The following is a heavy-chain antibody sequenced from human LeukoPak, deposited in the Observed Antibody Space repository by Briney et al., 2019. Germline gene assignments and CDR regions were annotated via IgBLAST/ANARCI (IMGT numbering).Heavy chain of an antibody. J-gene: IGHJ4*02. V-gene: IGHV4-38-2*02. CDR1: GYSITNNYY. CDR2: MYHSGRT. CDR3: ARVSPNTVTTLQYFDY. Sequence: SETLSLTCTVSGYSITNNYYWDWVRQPPGKGLEWIASMYHSGRTYYNPALKSRVTISVDTSKNQFSLKLSSVTAADTAVYYCARVSPNTVTTLQYFDYWGQGTLVTVSS. D-gene: IGHD4-17*01.